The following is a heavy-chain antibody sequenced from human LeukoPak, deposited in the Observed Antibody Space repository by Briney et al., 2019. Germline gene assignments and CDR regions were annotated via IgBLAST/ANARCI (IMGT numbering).Heavy chain of an antibody. CDR1: GFTFSTYG. CDR2: ISYDGSNK. Sequence: GGSLRLSCAASGFTFSTYGMHWVRQAPGKGLEWVAVISYDGSNKYYADSVKGRFTISRDNSKNTLYLQMNSLRAEDTAVYYCARGGSYLSAFDIWGQGTMVTVSS. D-gene: IGHD1-26*01. CDR3: ARGGSYLSAFDI. V-gene: IGHV3-30*03. J-gene: IGHJ3*02.